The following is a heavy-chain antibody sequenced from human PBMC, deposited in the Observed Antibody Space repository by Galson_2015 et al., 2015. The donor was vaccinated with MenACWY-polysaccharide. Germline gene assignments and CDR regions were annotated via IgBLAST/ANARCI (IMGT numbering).Heavy chain of an antibody. CDR3: TRLRLLEWLPMGVHIDY. J-gene: IGHJ4*02. V-gene: IGHV3-49*03. D-gene: IGHD3-3*01. Sequence: SLRLSCAASGFTFGDYAMSWFRQAPGKGLEWVGFIRSKAYGGTTEYAASVKGRFTISRDDSKSIAYLQMNSLKTEDTAVYYCTRLRLLEWLPMGVHIDYWGQGTRVTVSS. CDR2: IRSKAYGGTT. CDR1: GFTFGDYA.